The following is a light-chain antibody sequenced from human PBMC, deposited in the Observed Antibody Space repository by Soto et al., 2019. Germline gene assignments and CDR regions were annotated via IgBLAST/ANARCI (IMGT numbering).Light chain of an antibody. CDR2: WES. J-gene: IGKJ2*01. CDR1: QNLLYSSNNKDY. Sequence: DIVMTQSPDSLAVSLGERATINCKSSQNLLYSSNNKDYFAWYQQRPGQPPKLLIDWESTRESGVPDRFSGSGSGSDFTLTIDSLQAKDVAVYYCQQYYLTPYTFGQGTKLEIK. CDR3: QQYYLTPYT. V-gene: IGKV4-1*01.